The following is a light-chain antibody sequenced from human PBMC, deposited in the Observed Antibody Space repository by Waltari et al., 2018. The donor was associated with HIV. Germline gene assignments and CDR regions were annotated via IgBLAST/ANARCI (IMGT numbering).Light chain of an antibody. CDR1: SSHIGAGYD. CDR3: QSYDSSLSGSDVV. V-gene: IGLV1-40*01. CDR2: GNS. J-gene: IGLJ2*01. Sequence: QSVVTQPPSVSGAPGQRVTISCTGSSSHIGAGYDVHWDPQPPGTAPKLLINGNSNRPSGVPDRFSGSKSGTSASLAITGLQAEDEADYYCQSYDSSLSGSDVVFGGGTELTVL.